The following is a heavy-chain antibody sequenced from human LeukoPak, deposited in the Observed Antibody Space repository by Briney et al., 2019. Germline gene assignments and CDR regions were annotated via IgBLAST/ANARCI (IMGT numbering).Heavy chain of an antibody. CDR2: IYYSGST. J-gene: IGHJ4*02. V-gene: IGHV4-39*01. D-gene: IGHD1-26*01. Sequence: PSETLSLTCTVSGASISISGYYWGWIRQPPGQGLERIGSIYYSGSTYYSPSLMSRVTISVDTSKNQFSLKLSSVTAADTAVYYCARLGSSRGELPPADYWGQGTLVTVSS. CDR1: GASISISGYY. CDR3: ARLGSSRGELPPADY.